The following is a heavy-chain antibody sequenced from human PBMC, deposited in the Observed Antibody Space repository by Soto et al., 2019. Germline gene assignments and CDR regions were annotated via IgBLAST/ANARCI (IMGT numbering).Heavy chain of an antibody. CDR1: GFTFSGSA. J-gene: IGHJ5*02. CDR3: TRPGAAAGHGDWFDP. CDR2: IRSKANSYAT. V-gene: IGHV3-73*01. Sequence: SLRLSCAASGFTFSGSAMHWVRQASGKGLEWVGRIRSKANSYATAYAASVKGRFTISRDDSKNTAYLQMNSLKTEDTAVYYCTRPGAAAGHGDWFDPWGQGTLVTVSS. D-gene: IGHD6-13*01.